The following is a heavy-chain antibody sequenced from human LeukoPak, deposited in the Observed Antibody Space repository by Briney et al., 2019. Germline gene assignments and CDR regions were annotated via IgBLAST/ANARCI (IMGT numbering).Heavy chain of an antibody. J-gene: IGHJ4*02. CDR1: GGSISSGGYS. D-gene: IGHD6-19*01. CDR3: ARFFSSGLSFDD. Sequence: SQTLSLTCAVSGGSISSGGYSWSWIRQPPGKGLEWIGYIYHSGSTYYNPSLKSRVTISVDTSKNQFSLKLSSVTAADTAAYYCARFFSSGLSFDDRGQGTPVTVSS. CDR2: IYHSGST. V-gene: IGHV4-30-2*01.